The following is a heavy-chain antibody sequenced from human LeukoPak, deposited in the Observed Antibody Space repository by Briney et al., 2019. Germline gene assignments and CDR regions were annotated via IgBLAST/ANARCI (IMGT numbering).Heavy chain of an antibody. J-gene: IGHJ1*01. CDR2: INGDGSTT. CDR3: ATGNYYDIRGYYTFGH. V-gene: IGHV3-74*01. D-gene: IGHD3-22*01. CDR1: GLTFSRYW. Sequence: GGSLRLSCAASGLTFSRYWTHWVRQAPGKGLVWVSRINGDGSTTSYADSVKGGFTISRDNAKNTLYLQMNSLRAEDTAVYYCATGNYYDIRGYYTFGHWGQGALVTVSA.